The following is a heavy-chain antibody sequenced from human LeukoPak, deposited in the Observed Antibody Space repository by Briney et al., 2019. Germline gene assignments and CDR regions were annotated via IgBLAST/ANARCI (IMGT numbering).Heavy chain of an antibody. D-gene: IGHD6-19*01. CDR2: ISSSSSYI. J-gene: IGHJ4*02. V-gene: IGHV3-21*01. CDR1: GFTLSSYS. Sequence: GGSLRLSCAASGFTLSSYSMNWVRQAPGKGLEWVSSISSSSSYIYYADSVKGRFTISRDNAKNSLYLQMNSLRAEDTAVYYCARDSSGWYSDYFDYWGQGTLVTVSS. CDR3: ARDSSGWYSDYFDY.